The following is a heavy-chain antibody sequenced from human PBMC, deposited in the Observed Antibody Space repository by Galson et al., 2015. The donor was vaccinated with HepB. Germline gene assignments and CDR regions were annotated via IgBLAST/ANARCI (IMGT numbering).Heavy chain of an antibody. D-gene: IGHD2-21*01. Sequence: SLRLSCAGSALTFSTYWMTWVRQAPGKGLEWVATIKQDGTETYYVDSVKGRFTISRDNAKNSMYLQMNRLRGEDTAVYYCAKGGMWWAFDYWGQGTLVTVSS. V-gene: IGHV3-7*05. CDR3: AKGGMWWAFDY. CDR2: IKQDGTET. J-gene: IGHJ4*02. CDR1: ALTFSTYW.